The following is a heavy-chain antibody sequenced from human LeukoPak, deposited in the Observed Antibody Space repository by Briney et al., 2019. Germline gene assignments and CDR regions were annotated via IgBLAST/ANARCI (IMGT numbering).Heavy chain of an antibody. J-gene: IGHJ6*03. V-gene: IGHV3-48*01. CDR3: ARALGYYGAPFMDV. CDR1: GFTFSNYN. Sequence: QPGGSLRLSCAASGFTFSNYNMNWVRQAPGKGLEWVSYISSSSSSIYYAGSVKGRFTISRDNAKNSLYLRMNSLRAEDTAVYYCARALGYYGAPFMDVWGKGTTVTVSS. CDR2: ISSSSSSI. D-gene: IGHD2-21*01.